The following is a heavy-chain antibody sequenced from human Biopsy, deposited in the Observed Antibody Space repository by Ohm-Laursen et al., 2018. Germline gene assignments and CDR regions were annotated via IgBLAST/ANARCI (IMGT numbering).Heavy chain of an antibody. D-gene: IGHD3-22*01. Sequence: ASVKVSCKASGYTLTSYHAHWVRQAPGQGLEWMGWINATTGDTNYAQKFQGRVTMTRDTSISTAYVDLSSLRSDDPAVYYCTRGGYYYDSLAYYYWFDPWGQGTLVTVSS. J-gene: IGHJ5*02. V-gene: IGHV1-2*02. CDR1: GYTLTSYH. CDR2: INATTGDT. CDR3: TRGGYYYDSLAYYYWFDP.